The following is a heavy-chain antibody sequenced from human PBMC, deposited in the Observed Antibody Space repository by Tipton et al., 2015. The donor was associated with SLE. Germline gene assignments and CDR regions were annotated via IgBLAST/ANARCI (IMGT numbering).Heavy chain of an antibody. CDR3: ARADYYLHYFAMDV. V-gene: IGHV3-7*01. D-gene: IGHD3/OR15-3a*01. J-gene: IGHJ6*02. CDR1: GFTFSSYW. Sequence: SLRLSCAASGFTFSSYWMSWVRQAPGKGLEWVAIIKQDGSEKYYVDSVKGRFTISRDNAKNSLYLQMNSLRAEDTAVYYCARADYYLHYFAMDVWGQGTTVTVSS. CDR2: IKQDGSEK.